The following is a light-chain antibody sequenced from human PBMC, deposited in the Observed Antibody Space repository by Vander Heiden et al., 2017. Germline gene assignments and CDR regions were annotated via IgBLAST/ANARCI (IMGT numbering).Light chain of an antibody. J-gene: IGKJ2*01. CDR2: GAS. Sequence: EIVLTQSPANMPVSPGERATLSCRASQSVSSNLAWYQQKPGQAPRLLIYGASTRANGIPARFSGSGAGTEFTLTISSLQSADFEVYYCQQYNNWHPMYTFGQGTKLEIK. V-gene: IGKV3-15*01. CDR3: QQYNNWHPMYT. CDR1: QSVSSN.